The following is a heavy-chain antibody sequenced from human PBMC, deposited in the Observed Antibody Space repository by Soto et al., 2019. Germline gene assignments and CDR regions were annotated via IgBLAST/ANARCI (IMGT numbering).Heavy chain of an antibody. Sequence: PTLVNPTQTLTLTCSFSGFSVSSNGARVGWIRQPPGKALEWLALIYWDDDKKYNPSLKSRLTITKDTSENQVVLTVTDVDPADTATYYCVHGTLGSYGHVYFGYWGQGTLVTVSS. J-gene: IGHJ4*02. CDR1: GFSVSSNGAR. CDR3: VHGTLGSYGHVYFGY. D-gene: IGHD5-18*01. V-gene: IGHV2-5*02. CDR2: IYWDDDK.